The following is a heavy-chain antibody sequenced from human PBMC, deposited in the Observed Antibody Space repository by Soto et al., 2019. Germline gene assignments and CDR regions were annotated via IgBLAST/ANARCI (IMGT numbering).Heavy chain of an antibody. CDR2: IRGEANSYAT. Sequence: GGSLRLSCATSGFTFSDSAMHWVRQTSGKGLEWVGRIRGEANSYATAYTVSVKGRFTISRDDSKNTAFLQMNSLQIDDTAVYYCTAIAADGHFDYWGQGTLVTVSS. CDR1: GFTFSDSA. CDR3: TAIAADGHFDY. J-gene: IGHJ4*02. D-gene: IGHD6-13*01. V-gene: IGHV3-73*01.